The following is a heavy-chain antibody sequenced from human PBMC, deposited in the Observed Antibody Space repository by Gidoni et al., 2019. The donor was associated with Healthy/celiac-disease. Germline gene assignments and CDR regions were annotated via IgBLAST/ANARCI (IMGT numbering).Heavy chain of an antibody. CDR1: GFTFSNAW. D-gene: IGHD1-26*01. CDR3: TTDGLARGATNFDY. CDR2: IKSKTDGGTT. Sequence: EVQLVESGGGLVKPGGSLRLSCAASGFTFSNAWMSWVRQAPGKGLEWVGRIKSKTDGGTTDYAAPVKGRFTISRDDSKNTLYLQMNSLKTEDTAVYYCTTDGLARGATNFDYWGQGTLVTVSS. J-gene: IGHJ4*02. V-gene: IGHV3-15*01.